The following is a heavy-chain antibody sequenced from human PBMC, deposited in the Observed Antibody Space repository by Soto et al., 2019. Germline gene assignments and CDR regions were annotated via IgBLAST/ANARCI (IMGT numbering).Heavy chain of an antibody. CDR1: GFTFSSYG. D-gene: IGHD3-9*01. Sequence: PGGSLRLSCAASGFTFSSYGMHWVRQAPGKGLEWVAVIWYDGSNKYYADSVKGRFTISRDNSKNTLYLQMNSLRAEDTAVYYCARDPADILTGYPKYYFDYWGQGTLVTVSS. CDR3: ARDPADILTGYPKYYFDY. J-gene: IGHJ4*02. CDR2: IWYDGSNK. V-gene: IGHV3-33*01.